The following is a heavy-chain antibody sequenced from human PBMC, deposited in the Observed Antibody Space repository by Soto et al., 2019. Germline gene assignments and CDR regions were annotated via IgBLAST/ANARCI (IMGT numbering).Heavy chain of an antibody. Sequence: EVQLVESGGGLVQPGGSLRLSCAASGFTFSDHYMDWVRQAPGKGLEWVGRARNKVSSYTTAYAASVKGRFTISRDDSKNSLYLQMNSLKAEDTAVYFGARLMGTAFDLWGQGTLVAVSS. CDR2: ARNKVSSYTT. V-gene: IGHV3-72*01. CDR1: GFTFSDHY. J-gene: IGHJ4*02. CDR3: ARLMGTAFDL.